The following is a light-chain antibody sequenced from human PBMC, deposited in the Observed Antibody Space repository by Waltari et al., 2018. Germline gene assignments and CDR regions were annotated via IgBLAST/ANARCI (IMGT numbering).Light chain of an antibody. V-gene: IGKV3-20*01. CDR1: QRISTTF. CDR3: QQFVTSAPIT. CDR2: GTS. Sequence: EIVLTQSPGTLSLSPGARVTLSCRASQRISTTFLAWYQQKPGQSPRLLIYGTSSRATGIPDRFSGSGSGTDFTLTISRLEPEDFAVYYCQQFVTSAPITFGQGTRLEI. J-gene: IGKJ5*01.